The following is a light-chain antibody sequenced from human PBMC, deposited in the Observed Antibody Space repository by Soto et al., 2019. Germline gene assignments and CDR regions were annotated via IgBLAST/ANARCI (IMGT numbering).Light chain of an antibody. CDR1: QSVRTN. J-gene: IGKJ5*01. CDR3: QQYNNWPPFT. Sequence: EIVMTQYPDTLSVSPGETVTLTCRASQSVRTNLAWYQHKPGQSPRLLIYGASARATGIPVRFSGSGSGTEFTLTISSLQSEDFAVYYCQQYNNWPPFTFGQGTRLEIK. CDR2: GAS. V-gene: IGKV3D-15*01.